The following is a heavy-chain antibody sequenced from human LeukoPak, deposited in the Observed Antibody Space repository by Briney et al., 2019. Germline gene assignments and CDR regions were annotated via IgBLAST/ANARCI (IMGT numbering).Heavy chain of an antibody. J-gene: IGHJ5*02. Sequence: ASVKVSCKASGYTFTSYAIHWVRQAPGQRLEWMGWISAGNGNTKYSQNFQGRVTFISNTSATTAFMELSSLRSEDAAVYYCARGASGYDLNNWFDPWGQGTLVTVSS. D-gene: IGHD5-12*01. CDR1: GYTFTSYA. V-gene: IGHV1-3*01. CDR3: ARGASGYDLNNWFDP. CDR2: ISAGNGNT.